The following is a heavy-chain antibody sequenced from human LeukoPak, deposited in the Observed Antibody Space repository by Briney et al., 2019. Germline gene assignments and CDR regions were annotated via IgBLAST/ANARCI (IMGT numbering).Heavy chain of an antibody. CDR2: ISGSGGST. V-gene: IGHV3-23*01. D-gene: IGHD2-2*01. J-gene: IGHJ4*02. CDR3: AKVIDIVVVPAAYYFDY. CDR1: GFTFNNYA. Sequence: GGSLRLSCAASGFTFNNYAMSWVRQAPGKGLEWVSAISGSGGSTYYADSVKGRFTISRDNSKNTLYLQMNSLRAEDTAVYYCAKVIDIVVVPAAYYFDYWGQGTLVTVSS.